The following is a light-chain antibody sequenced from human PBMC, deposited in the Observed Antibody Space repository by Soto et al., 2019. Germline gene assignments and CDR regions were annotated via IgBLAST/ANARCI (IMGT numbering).Light chain of an antibody. Sequence: QPVLTQPPSVSGAPGQRVTISCTGSSSNIGAGYDVHWYQQLPGTAPKLLIYGNSNRPSGVPDRFSGPKSGTSASLAITGLQAEDEADYYCQSYDSSLSGYVVFGGGTKVTVL. V-gene: IGLV1-40*01. J-gene: IGLJ2*01. CDR1: SSNIGAGYD. CDR2: GNS. CDR3: QSYDSSLSGYVV.